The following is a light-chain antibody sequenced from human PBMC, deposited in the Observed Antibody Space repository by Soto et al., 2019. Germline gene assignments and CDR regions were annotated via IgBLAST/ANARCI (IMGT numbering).Light chain of an antibody. CDR3: LHLNSYSPDT. V-gene: IGKV1-9*01. CDR1: QGISSY. CDR2: AAS. J-gene: IGKJ3*01. Sequence: DIQLTQSPSFLSASVGDRVTITCRASQGISSYLAWYQQKPGKAPKLLIFAASTLQNGVPSRFSGSGSGTEFTLTISSLQPEDCATYYCLHLNSYSPDTFGPGTKVDIK.